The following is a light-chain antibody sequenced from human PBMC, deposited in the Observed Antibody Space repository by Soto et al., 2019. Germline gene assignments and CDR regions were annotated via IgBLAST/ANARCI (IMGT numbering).Light chain of an antibody. Sequence: QAVVTQPPSVSGAPGQRVTISCTGSSSNIGAGYDVHWYQQLPGTAPKLLIYGNSNRPSGVPDRFSGSKSGTSASLAITGLQAEDEADYYCQSYDSSLSVYVVFGGGTKVTVL. CDR2: GNS. CDR1: SSNIGAGYD. CDR3: QSYDSSLSVYVV. J-gene: IGLJ2*01. V-gene: IGLV1-40*01.